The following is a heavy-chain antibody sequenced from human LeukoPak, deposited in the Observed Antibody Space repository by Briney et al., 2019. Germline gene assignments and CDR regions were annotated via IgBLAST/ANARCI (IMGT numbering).Heavy chain of an antibody. Sequence: GGSLRLSCAASGFTFSSYAMSWVRQAPGKGLEWVSAISGSGGSTYYADSVKGRFTISRDNSKNALYLQINSLRAEDTAVYYCAKPNGDYGFDYWGQGTLVTVSS. CDR3: AKPNGDYGFDY. J-gene: IGHJ4*02. D-gene: IGHD4-17*01. V-gene: IGHV3-23*01. CDR2: ISGSGGST. CDR1: GFTFSSYA.